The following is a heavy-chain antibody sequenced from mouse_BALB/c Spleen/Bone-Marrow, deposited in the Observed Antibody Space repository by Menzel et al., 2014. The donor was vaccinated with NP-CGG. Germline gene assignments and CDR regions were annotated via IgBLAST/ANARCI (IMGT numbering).Heavy chain of an antibody. J-gene: IGHJ3*01. V-gene: IGHV5-6*01. Sequence: VMLVESGGDLVKSGGSLKLSCAASGFTFSTYGMSWVRQTPDKRLEWVATISSGGDYTYYPDSVKGRFTISRDNAKNTLYLQMSSLKAEDTAMYYCASQTGTWFAYWGQGTLVTVSA. D-gene: IGHD4-1*01. CDR1: GFTFSTYG. CDR3: ASQTGTWFAY. CDR2: ISSGGDYT.